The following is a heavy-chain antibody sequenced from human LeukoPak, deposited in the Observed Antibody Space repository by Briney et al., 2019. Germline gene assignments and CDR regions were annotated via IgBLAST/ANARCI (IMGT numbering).Heavy chain of an antibody. V-gene: IGHV4-59*08. J-gene: IGHJ3*02. CDR3: ARRLWGYCSGGSCYSGAFDI. D-gene: IGHD2-15*01. CDR2: IYYSGST. Sequence: SETLSLTCTVSGGSISSYYWSWIRQPPGKGLEWIGYIYYSGSTNHNPSLKSRVTISVDTSKNQFSLKLSSVTAADTAVYYCARRLWGYCSGGSCYSGAFDIWGQGTMVTVSS. CDR1: GGSISSYY.